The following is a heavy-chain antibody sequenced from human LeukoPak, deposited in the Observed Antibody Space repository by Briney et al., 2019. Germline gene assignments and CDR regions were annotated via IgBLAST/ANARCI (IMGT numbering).Heavy chain of an antibody. Sequence: PGGSLRLSCAASGFTFSDYYMSWIRQAQGKGLEWVANIKQDGSEKYYVDSVKGRFTISRDNAKNSLYLQMNSLRAEDTAVYYCARGFTPDYWGQGTLVTVSS. CDR1: GFTFSDYY. J-gene: IGHJ4*02. CDR3: ARGFTPDY. CDR2: IKQDGSEK. V-gene: IGHV3-7*01.